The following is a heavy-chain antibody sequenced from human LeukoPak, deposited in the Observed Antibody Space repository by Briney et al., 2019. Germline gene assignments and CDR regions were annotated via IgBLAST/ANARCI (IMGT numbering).Heavy chain of an antibody. CDR3: AIGLSGGNSANWFDP. CDR2: INHSGST. Sequence: SETLSLTCAVYGGSFSGYYWSWIRQPPGKGLEWIGEINHSGSTNYNPSLKSRVTISVDTSKNQFSLKLSSVTAADTAVYYCAIGLSGGNSANWFDPWGQGTLVTISS. J-gene: IGHJ5*02. V-gene: IGHV4-34*01. CDR1: GGSFSGYY. D-gene: IGHD4-23*01.